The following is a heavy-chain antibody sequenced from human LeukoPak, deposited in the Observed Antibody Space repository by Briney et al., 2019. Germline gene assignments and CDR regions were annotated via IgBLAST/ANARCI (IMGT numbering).Heavy chain of an antibody. CDR3: ARGPITIFTRAAYYYYYGMDV. J-gene: IGHJ6*02. Sequence: EPSETLSLTCAVYGGSFSGYYWSWIRQPPGKGLEWIGEINHSGSTNYNPSLKSRVTISVDTSKNQFSLKLSSVTAADTAVYYCARGPITIFTRAAYYYYYGMDVWGQGTTVTVSS. CDR2: INHSGST. CDR1: GGSFSGYY. D-gene: IGHD3-3*01. V-gene: IGHV4-34*01.